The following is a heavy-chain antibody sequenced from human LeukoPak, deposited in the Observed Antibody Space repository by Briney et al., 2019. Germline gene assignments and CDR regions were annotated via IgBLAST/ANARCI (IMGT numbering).Heavy chain of an antibody. J-gene: IGHJ4*02. V-gene: IGHV4-4*07. CDR3: ARGYGDYVGIENYFDY. D-gene: IGHD4-17*01. CDR2: IYISGTT. CDR1: GASINTYD. Sequence: SETLSLTCTISGASINTYDWTWIRQPAGKGLEWIGRIYISGTTNYNPSLKSRVTMSVDTSKNQFSLKLSSVTAADTAVYYCARGYGDYVGIENYFDYWGQGTLVTVSS.